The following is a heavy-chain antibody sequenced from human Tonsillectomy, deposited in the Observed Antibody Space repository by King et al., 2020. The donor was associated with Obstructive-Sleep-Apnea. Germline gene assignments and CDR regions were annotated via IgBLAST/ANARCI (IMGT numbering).Heavy chain of an antibody. CDR2: IYYSGSS. D-gene: IGHD3-10*01. CDR1: GGSIGSYY. V-gene: IGHV4-59*01. Sequence: QMQLQESGPGLVKPSETLSVTCTVSGGSIGSYYWNWIRQPPGKGLEWIGYIYYSGSSNYNPSLKSRVTISVDTSKNQFSLELTSVTAADTAVYYCARAPYGSGIIDWFDPWGQGTLVTVSS. J-gene: IGHJ5*02. CDR3: ARAPYGSGIIDWFDP.